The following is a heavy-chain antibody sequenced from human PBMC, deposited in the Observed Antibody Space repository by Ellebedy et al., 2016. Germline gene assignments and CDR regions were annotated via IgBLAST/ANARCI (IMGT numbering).Heavy chain of an antibody. D-gene: IGHD2-2*01. V-gene: IGHV1-18*01. CDR1: GYTFTSYG. CDR3: ARDWPQSGRVPTANQRQYIYYYYGMDV. CDR2: ISAYNDNT. J-gene: IGHJ6*02. Sequence: ASVKVSXXASGYTFTSYGISWVRQAPGQGPEWMGWISAYNDNTNYAQKFQGRLTMTIDTSMSTAHMELRSLRSDDTAVYYCARDWPQSGRVPTANQRQYIYYYYGMDVWGQGTTVTVSS.